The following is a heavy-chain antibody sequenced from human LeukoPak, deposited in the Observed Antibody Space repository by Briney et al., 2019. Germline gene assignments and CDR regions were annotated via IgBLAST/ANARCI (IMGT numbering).Heavy chain of an antibody. V-gene: IGHV4-34*01. CDR1: GGSFSGYY. J-gene: IGHJ3*02. CDR3: ARAINVGAFDI. D-gene: IGHD3-10*01. Sequence: PSETLSLTCAVYGGSFSGYYWSWIRQPPGKGLEWIGEINHSGSTNYNPSLKSRVTISVDTSKNQFSLKLSSVTAADTAVYYCARAINVGAFDIWGQGTMVTVPS. CDR2: INHSGST.